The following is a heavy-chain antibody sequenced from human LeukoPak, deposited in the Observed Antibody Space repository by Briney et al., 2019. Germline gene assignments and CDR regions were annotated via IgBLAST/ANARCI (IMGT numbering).Heavy chain of an antibody. CDR3: ARDVGYCSSTSCYPWAFFDY. Sequence: SQTLSLTCAISGDSVSSNSAAWNWIRQSPSRGLEWLGRTYYRSKWYNDYAVSVKSRITINPDTSKNQFSLQLNSVTPEDTAVYYCARDVGYCSSTSCYPWAFFDYWGQGTLVTVSS. CDR2: TYYRSKWYN. J-gene: IGHJ4*02. V-gene: IGHV6-1*01. CDR1: GDSVSSNSAA. D-gene: IGHD2-2*01.